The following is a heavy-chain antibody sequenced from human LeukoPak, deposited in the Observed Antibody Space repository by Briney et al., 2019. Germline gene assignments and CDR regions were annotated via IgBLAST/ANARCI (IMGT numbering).Heavy chain of an antibody. CDR2: ISSSSSYI. J-gene: IGHJ4*02. D-gene: IGHD1-26*01. CDR1: GFTFSSYS. CDR3: ARGGSYDAGFDY. V-gene: IGHV3-21*01. Sequence: PGGSLRLSCAASGFTFSSYSMNWVRQAPGKGLEWVSSISSSSSYIYYADSVKGRFTISRDNAKNSLYLQMNSLRAEDTAVYYCARGGSYDAGFDYWGQGTLVTVSS.